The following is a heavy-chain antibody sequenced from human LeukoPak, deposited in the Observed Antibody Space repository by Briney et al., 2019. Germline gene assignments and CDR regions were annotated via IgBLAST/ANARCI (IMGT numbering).Heavy chain of an antibody. CDR3: ARFSIAAAGIYDY. Sequence: GGSLRLSCAASGFTFSSYGMHWARQAPGKGLEWVAFIRYDGSNKYYADSVKGRFTISRDNAKNSLYLQMNSLRAEDTAVYYCARFSIAAAGIYDYWGQGTLVTVSS. CDR2: IRYDGSNK. V-gene: IGHV3-30*02. D-gene: IGHD6-13*01. CDR1: GFTFSSYG. J-gene: IGHJ4*02.